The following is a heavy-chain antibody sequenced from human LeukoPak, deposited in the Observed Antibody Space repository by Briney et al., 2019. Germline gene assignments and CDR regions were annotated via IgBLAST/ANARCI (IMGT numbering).Heavy chain of an antibody. D-gene: IGHD2-8*01. CDR1: GYSFTSYW. J-gene: IGHJ6*03. Sequence: PGESLKISCKGSGYSFTSYWIGWVRQMPGKGLEWMGIICPDDSDTRYSPSFEGQVIISVDKSISTAYLQWSSLKASDTATYYCARHGRCTNGVCYSNYYYYMDVWGKGTTVTVSS. CDR3: ARHGRCTNGVCYSNYYYYMDV. CDR2: ICPDDSDT. V-gene: IGHV5-51*01.